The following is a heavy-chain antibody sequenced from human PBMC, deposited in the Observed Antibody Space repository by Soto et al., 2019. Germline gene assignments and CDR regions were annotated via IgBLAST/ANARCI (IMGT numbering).Heavy chain of an antibody. D-gene: IGHD3-16*01. CDR3: ARGGDVLDY. CDR2: ASYDGTYK. V-gene: IGHV3-30*03. J-gene: IGHJ4*02. CDR1: GFVFGGFG. Sequence: ESGGGVVRPGKSLTVSCTGSGFVFGGFGMHWVRQTPGKGLEWLGMASYDGTYKYFADSVKGRFTISRDNGMNTVYLQMDTLGLEDTALFFCARGGDVLDYWGRGTLVTVSS.